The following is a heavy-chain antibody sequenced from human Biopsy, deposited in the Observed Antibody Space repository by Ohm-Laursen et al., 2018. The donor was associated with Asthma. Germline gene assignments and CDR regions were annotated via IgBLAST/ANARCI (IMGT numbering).Heavy chain of an antibody. V-gene: IGHV3-30*18. CDR3: AKRRGYSGHDNDY. Sequence: SLRLSCTASGFMFRSFGMHWVRQAPGRGLEWVAVISYDGDHKFYEDSVKGRFTISRDNSKNTLYLQMNSLRTEDTAVYYCAKRRGYSGHDNDYWGQGTLVIVSS. CDR1: GFMFRSFG. D-gene: IGHD5-12*01. CDR2: ISYDGDHK. J-gene: IGHJ4*02.